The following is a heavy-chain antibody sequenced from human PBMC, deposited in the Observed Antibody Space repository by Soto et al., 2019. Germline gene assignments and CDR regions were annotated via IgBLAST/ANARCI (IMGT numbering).Heavy chain of an antibody. CDR2: ISYDGSNK. J-gene: IGHJ6*02. CDR1: GFTFSSYG. Sequence: GGSLRLSCAASGFTFSSYGMHWVRQAPGKGLEWVAVISYDGSNKYYADSVKGRFTISRDNSKNTLYLQMNSLRAEDTAVYYCAKGYGYYYYGMDVWGQGTSVTVSS. V-gene: IGHV3-30*18. CDR3: AKGYGYYYYGMDV. D-gene: IGHD4-17*01.